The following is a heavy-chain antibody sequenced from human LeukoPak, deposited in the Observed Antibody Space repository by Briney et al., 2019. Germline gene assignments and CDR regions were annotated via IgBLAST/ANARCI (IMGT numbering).Heavy chain of an antibody. D-gene: IGHD5-24*01. CDR2: INPNSGGT. J-gene: IGHJ4*02. Sequence: GASVKVSCKASGYTFTSSGISWVRQAPGQGLEWMGWINPNSGGTNYAQKFQGWVTMTRDTSISTAYMELSRLRSDDTAVYYCARAGTVEMTPLDYWGQGTLVTVSS. CDR1: GYTFTSSG. CDR3: ARAGTVEMTPLDY. V-gene: IGHV1-2*04.